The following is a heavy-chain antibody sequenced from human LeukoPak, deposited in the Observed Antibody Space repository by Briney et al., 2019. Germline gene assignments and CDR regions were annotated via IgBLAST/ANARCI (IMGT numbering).Heavy chain of an antibody. D-gene: IGHD2-15*01. V-gene: IGHV1-69*01. CDR1: GGTFISYV. CDR3: ARAPQLPSFDCSGGSCYSGWFDH. Sequence: SVTVSRKGSGGTFISYVISWLRQAPGQGVEWMGGIIPIFGTANIAQKFQGRVTITADESTITAYMELSSLRSEHTAVYCCARAPQLPSFDCSGGSCYSGWFDHWGQGTLVTVSS. J-gene: IGHJ5*02. CDR2: IIPIFGTA.